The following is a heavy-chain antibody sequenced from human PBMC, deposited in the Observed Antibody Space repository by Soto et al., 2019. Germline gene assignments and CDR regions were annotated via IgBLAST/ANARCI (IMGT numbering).Heavy chain of an antibody. V-gene: IGHV3-74*01. CDR3: VRENYFGLDR. CDR2: MNGDGTYI. J-gene: IGHJ5*02. D-gene: IGHD1-7*01. Sequence: GGSLRLSCAVSGFTFGPWWMHWVRQVPGKGLVWVSRMNGDGTYITYGDFAKGRFTISRDNAKNTLFLQMNSLRAEDTAVYYCVRENYFGLDRWGQGTLVTVSS. CDR1: GFTFGPWW.